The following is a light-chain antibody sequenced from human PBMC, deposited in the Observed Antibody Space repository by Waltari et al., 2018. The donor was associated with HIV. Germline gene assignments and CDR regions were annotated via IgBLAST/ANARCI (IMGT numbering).Light chain of an antibody. Sequence: EFVSTQSPASLSLSPGRRPTLAGRASQSISNSHLAWYQQKPGQTPRLLIYGASSRATGIPDRFGGSGSGTDFTLTISRLEPEDFAVYYCQQYGRSSWTFGQGTKVEIQ. CDR3: QQYGRSSWT. V-gene: IGKV3-20*01. J-gene: IGKJ1*01. CDR1: QSISNSH. CDR2: GAS.